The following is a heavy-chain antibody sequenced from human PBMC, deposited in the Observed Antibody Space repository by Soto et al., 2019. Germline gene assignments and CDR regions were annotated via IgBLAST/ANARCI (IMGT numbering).Heavy chain of an antibody. CDR2: ISGSGGST. J-gene: IGHJ4*02. Sequence: GGSLRLSCAASGFTFSSYAMSWVRQAPGKGLEWVSAISGSGGSTYYADSVKGRFTISRDNSKNTLYLQMNSLRAEDTAVYYCAKDLSDIVVVPAANPPYDYFDYWGQGTLVTVSS. V-gene: IGHV3-23*01. D-gene: IGHD2-2*01. CDR1: GFTFSSYA. CDR3: AKDLSDIVVVPAANPPYDYFDY.